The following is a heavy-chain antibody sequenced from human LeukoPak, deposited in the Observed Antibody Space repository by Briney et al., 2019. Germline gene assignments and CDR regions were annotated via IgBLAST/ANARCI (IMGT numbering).Heavy chain of an antibody. V-gene: IGHV4-34*01. D-gene: IGHD6-13*01. J-gene: IGHJ5*02. CDR3: ARDQAAVSNWFDP. CDR1: GGSFSGYY. Sequence: SETLSLTCAVYGGSFSGYYWNWIRQPPGKGLEWIGEINHSGSINYNSSLKSRVTISVDTSKNQFSLKLSSVTAADTAVYYCARDQAAVSNWFDPWGQGTLVTVSS. CDR2: INHSGSI.